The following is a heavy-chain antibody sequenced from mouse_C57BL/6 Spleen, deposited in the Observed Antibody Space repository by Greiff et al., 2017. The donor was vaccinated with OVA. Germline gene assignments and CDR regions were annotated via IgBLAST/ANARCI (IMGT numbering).Heavy chain of an antibody. Sequence: EVKLMESEGGLVQPGSSMKLSCTASGFTFSDYYMAWVRQVPEKGLEWVANINYDGSSTYYLDSLKSRFIISRDNAKNILYLQMSSLKSEDTATYYCAREEDGYYYFDYWGQGTTLTVAS. J-gene: IGHJ2*01. D-gene: IGHD2-3*01. CDR3: AREEDGYYYFDY. CDR2: INYDGSST. CDR1: GFTFSDYY. V-gene: IGHV5-16*01.